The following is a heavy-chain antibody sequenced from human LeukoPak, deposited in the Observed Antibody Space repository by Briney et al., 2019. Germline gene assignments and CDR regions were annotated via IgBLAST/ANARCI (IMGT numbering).Heavy chain of an antibody. CDR2: IYYSGST. J-gene: IGHJ4*02. D-gene: IGHD1-26*01. Sequence: SETLSLTCTVSGGSISSSSYYWGWIRQPPGKGLEWIGSIYYSGSTYYNPSLKSRVTISVDTSKNQFSLKLSSVTAADTAVYYCARRGGSSHFDYWGQGTLVNVSS. CDR3: ARRGGSSHFDY. CDR1: GGSISSSSYY. V-gene: IGHV4-39*01.